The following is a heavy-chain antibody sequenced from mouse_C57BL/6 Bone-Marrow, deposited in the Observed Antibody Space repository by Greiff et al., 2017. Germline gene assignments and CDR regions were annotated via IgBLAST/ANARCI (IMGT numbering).Heavy chain of an antibody. J-gene: IGHJ4*01. D-gene: IGHD2-10*01. CDR1: GYTFTEYT. CDR2: FYPGSGSI. CDR3: ARHETLLYAMDY. Sequence: QVQLKESGAELVKPGASVKLSCKASGYTFTEYTIHWVKQRSGEGLEWIGWFYPGSGSIKYNEKFKDKATLTADKSSSTVYMVLSRLTSEDSAVYFCARHETLLYAMDYWGQGTSVTVSS. V-gene: IGHV1-62-2*01.